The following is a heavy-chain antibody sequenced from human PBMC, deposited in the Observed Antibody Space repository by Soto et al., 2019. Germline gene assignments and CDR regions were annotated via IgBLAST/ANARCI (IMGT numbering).Heavy chain of an antibody. CDR1: GYTLTELS. V-gene: IGHV1-24*01. CDR3: ARDLWGYCGVDCYPLDV. D-gene: IGHD2-21*02. J-gene: IGHJ6*02. Sequence: ASVKVSCKVSGYTLTELSMHWVRQAPGKGLEWMGGFDPEDGETIYAQKFQGRVTVSVDTSKNQFSLKMNSVTAADTAVYYCARDLWGYCGVDCYPLDVWGQGTTVTVSS. CDR2: FDPEDGET.